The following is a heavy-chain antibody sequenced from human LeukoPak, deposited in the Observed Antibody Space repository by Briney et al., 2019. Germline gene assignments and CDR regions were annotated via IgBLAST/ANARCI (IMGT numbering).Heavy chain of an antibody. Sequence: GRSLRLSCAASGFTFSSYAMHWVRQAPGKGLEWVAVISYDGSNKYYADSVKGRFTISRDNSKNTLYLQMNSLRAEDTAVYYCASTGGLDAFDIWGQGTMVTVSS. J-gene: IGHJ3*02. CDR2: ISYDGSNK. V-gene: IGHV3-30-3*01. CDR1: GFTFSSYA. D-gene: IGHD2-8*02. CDR3: ASTGGLDAFDI.